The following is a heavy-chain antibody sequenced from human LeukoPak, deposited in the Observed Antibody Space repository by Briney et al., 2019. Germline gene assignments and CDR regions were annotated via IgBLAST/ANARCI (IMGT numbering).Heavy chain of an antibody. V-gene: IGHV1-2*02. J-gene: IGHJ4*02. D-gene: IGHD1-14*01. CDR2: IDPDTGFA. Sequence: GASAKVSCKTSGYTSTGYLIFWVRQAPGQGLEWMGWIDPDTGFATYAQNFQDRVSMTRDTSITTAYMELSGLRSDDTAMYYCARGHNVSPSFDYWGQGTPVTVSS. CDR3: ARGHNVSPSFDY. CDR1: GYTSTGYL.